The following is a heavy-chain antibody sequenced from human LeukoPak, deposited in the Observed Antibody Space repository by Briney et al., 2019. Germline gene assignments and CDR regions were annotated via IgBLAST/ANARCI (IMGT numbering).Heavy chain of an antibody. CDR3: ASFKTPASVMIAAPLDY. V-gene: IGHV3-48*01. CDR1: GFTFSSYS. CDR2: ISSSSSTI. Sequence: GGSLRLSCAASGFTFSSYSMNWVRQAPGKGLEWVSYISSSSSTIYYADSVKGRFTISRDNAKNSLYLQMNSLRAEDTAVYYCASFKTPASVMIAAPLDYWGQGTLVTVSS. D-gene: IGHD3-22*01. J-gene: IGHJ4*02.